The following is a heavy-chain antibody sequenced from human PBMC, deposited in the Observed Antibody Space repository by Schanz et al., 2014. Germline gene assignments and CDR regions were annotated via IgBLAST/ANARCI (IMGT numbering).Heavy chain of an antibody. CDR1: GAFISSGGYY. D-gene: IGHD3-16*01. V-gene: IGHV4-31*03. J-gene: IGHJ6*02. CDR3: ARHGGIPYYPMDV. CDR2: ISYSGST. Sequence: QVQLQESGPGLVKPSQTLSLTCTVSGAFISSGGYYWDWIRLLPGKGLEWIGYISYSGSTSFNPSLKSRLTMSVDTSKNQFSLRLSSVTAADTAVYYCARHGGIPYYPMDVWGQGTTVTVSS.